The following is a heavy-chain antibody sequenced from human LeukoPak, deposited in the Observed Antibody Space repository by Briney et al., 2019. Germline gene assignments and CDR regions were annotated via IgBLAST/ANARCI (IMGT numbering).Heavy chain of an antibody. CDR2: ISYDGSNK. D-gene: IGHD3-10*01. CDR1: GFTFSSYG. Sequence: GGSLRLSCAASGFTFSSYGMHWVRQAPGKGLEWVAVISYDGSNKYYADSVKGRFTISRDNSKNTLYLQMNSLRAEDTAVYYCRYYGSGSYYKRFDYWGQGTLVTVSS. J-gene: IGHJ4*02. V-gene: IGHV3-30*19. CDR3: RYYGSGSYYKRFDY.